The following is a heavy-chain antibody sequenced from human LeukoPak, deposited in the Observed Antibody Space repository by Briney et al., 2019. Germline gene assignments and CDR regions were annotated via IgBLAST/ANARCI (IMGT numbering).Heavy chain of an antibody. CDR2: IHYRGST. V-gene: IGHV4-59*01. J-gene: IGHJ4*02. CDR3: ARSGHIYYGSGSFFDY. CDR1: GGSINSYY. Sequence: SETLSLTCTVSGGSINSYYGSWIRQPPGKGLEWIGFIHYRGSTNHNPSLKRRVSISVDTSKSQFSLKLSSVTAADTAIYYCARSGHIYYGSGSFFDYWGQGTLVTVSS. D-gene: IGHD3-10*01.